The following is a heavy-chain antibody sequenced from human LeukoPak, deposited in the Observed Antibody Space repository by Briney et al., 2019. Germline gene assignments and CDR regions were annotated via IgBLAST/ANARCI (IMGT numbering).Heavy chain of an antibody. J-gene: IGHJ4*02. Sequence: GGSLRLSCAASGFTFSSYAMTWVRQAPGKGLQWVSTISVSGGSTYYADSVKGRFTISRDSSKSTLYLQMDSLRDEDTAVYYCAKYGSGSYYNGLYWGQGTLVNVSS. V-gene: IGHV3-23*01. CDR1: GFTFSSYA. CDR3: AKYGSGSYYNGLY. D-gene: IGHD3-10*01. CDR2: ISVSGGST.